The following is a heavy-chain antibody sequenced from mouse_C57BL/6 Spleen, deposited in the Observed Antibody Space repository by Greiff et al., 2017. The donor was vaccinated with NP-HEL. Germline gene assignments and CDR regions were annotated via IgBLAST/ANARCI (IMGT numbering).Heavy chain of an antibody. V-gene: IGHV10-1*01. CDR1: GFSFNTYA. CDR3: VTTVVAYFDV. Sequence: EVQLVESGGGLVQPKGSLKLSCAASGFSFNTYAMNWVRQAPGTGLEWVARIRSKSNNYATYYADSVKDRFTISRDDSESMLYLQMNNLKTEDTAMYYCVTTVVAYFDVWGTGTTVTVSS. CDR2: IRSKSNNYAT. J-gene: IGHJ1*03. D-gene: IGHD1-1*01.